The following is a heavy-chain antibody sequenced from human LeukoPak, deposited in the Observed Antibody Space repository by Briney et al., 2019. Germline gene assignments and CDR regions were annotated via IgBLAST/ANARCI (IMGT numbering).Heavy chain of an antibody. CDR3: AKDKWQWELSPFDY. Sequence: GGSLRLSCAASGFTFSSYAMHWARQAPGKGLEWVSAISGSGGSTYYADSVKGRFTISRDNSKNTLYLQMNSLRAEDTAVYYCAKDKWQWELSPFDYWGQGTLVTVSS. J-gene: IGHJ4*02. CDR2: ISGSGGST. D-gene: IGHD1-26*01. V-gene: IGHV3-23*01. CDR1: GFTFSSYA.